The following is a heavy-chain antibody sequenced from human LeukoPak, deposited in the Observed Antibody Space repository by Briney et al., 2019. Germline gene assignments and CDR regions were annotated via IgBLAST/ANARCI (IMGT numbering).Heavy chain of an antibody. CDR3: ASLSLPDSSGYYDD. D-gene: IGHD3-22*01. Sequence: GASVKVSCKASGYTLTGHYMHWVRQAPGQGLEWMGWINPNSGGTNYAQEFQGRVTMTRDTSISTAYMELSRLISDDSAVYYCASLSLPDSSGYYDDWAQGTLVTVSS. CDR1: GYTLTGHY. V-gene: IGHV1-2*02. J-gene: IGHJ4*02. CDR2: INPNSGGT.